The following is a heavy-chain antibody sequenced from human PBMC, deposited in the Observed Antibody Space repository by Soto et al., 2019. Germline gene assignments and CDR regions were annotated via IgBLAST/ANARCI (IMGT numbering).Heavy chain of an antibody. V-gene: IGHV4-39*01. Sequence: SETLSLTCTVSGGSISSSSYYWGWIRQPPGKGLEWIGSIYYSGSTYYNPSLKSRVTISVDTSKNQFSLKLSSVTAADTAVYYCARHLLGRGYYYYYGMDVWGQGTTVTVSS. D-gene: IGHD7-27*01. CDR1: GGSISSSSYY. CDR2: IYYSGST. J-gene: IGHJ6*02. CDR3: ARHLLGRGYYYYYGMDV.